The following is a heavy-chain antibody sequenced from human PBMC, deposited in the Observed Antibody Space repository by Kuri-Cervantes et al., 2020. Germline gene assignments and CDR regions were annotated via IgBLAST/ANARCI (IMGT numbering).Heavy chain of an antibody. D-gene: IGHD4-23*01. CDR3: ARGDGGTTVATDY. V-gene: IGHV3-48*01. J-gene: IGHJ4*02. CDR1: GFTFSSYS. Sequence: GESLKISCAASGFTFSSYSMNWVRQAPGKGLEWVSYISSSSSTIYYADSVKGRFTISRDDANNSLYLQVHSLRAEDTAVYYCARGDGGTTVATDYWGQGTLVTVSS. CDR2: ISSSSSTI.